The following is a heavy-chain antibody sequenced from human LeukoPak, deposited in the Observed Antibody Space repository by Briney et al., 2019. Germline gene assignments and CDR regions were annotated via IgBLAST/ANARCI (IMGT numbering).Heavy chain of an antibody. CDR3: ARVRLAVAGTGRIDY. V-gene: IGHV1-18*01. Sequence: ASVKVSCKASGYTFTSYVISWVRQAPGQGLEWMGWISAYNGNTNYAQKLQGRVTMTTDTSTSTAYMELRSLRSDDTAVYYCARVRLAVAGTGRIDYWGQGTLVTVSS. D-gene: IGHD6-19*01. CDR2: ISAYNGNT. CDR1: GYTFTSYV. J-gene: IGHJ4*02.